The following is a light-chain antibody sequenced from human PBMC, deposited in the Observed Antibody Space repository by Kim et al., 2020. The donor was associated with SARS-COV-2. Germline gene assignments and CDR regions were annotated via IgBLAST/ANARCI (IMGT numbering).Light chain of an antibody. J-gene: IGKJ2*01. CDR2: EAS. CDR1: QSITSR. CDR3: QQYASYSYT. Sequence: SASVGDRVTITCRASQSITSRLAWYQQKPGKAPKLLIYEASSLESGVPSRFSGGGSGTEFSLTISSLQPDDFATYYCQQYASYSYTFGQGTKLEI. V-gene: IGKV1-5*01.